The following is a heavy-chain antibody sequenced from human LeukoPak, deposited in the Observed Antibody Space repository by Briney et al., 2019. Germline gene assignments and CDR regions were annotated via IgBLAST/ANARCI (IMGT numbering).Heavy chain of an antibody. V-gene: IGHV4-59*12. CDR3: ARDGGRGYYDSSDAFDI. Sequence: SETLSLTCTVSGGSITSYHWSWIRQPPGKGLEWIGYISYSGSTNYNPSLKSRVTISVDTSKNQFSLKLSSVTAADTAVYYCARDGGRGYYDSSDAFDIWGQGTMVTVSS. CDR2: ISYSGST. CDR1: GGSITSYH. D-gene: IGHD3-22*01. J-gene: IGHJ3*02.